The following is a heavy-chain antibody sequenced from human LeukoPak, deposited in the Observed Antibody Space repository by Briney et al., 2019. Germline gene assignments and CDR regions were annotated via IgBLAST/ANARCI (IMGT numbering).Heavy chain of an antibody. J-gene: IGHJ4*02. CDR1: GFTFSSYS. CDR2: IYSGGST. V-gene: IGHV3-53*01. D-gene: IGHD1-26*01. Sequence: GGSLRLSCAASGFTFSSYSMNWVRQAPGKGLEWVSVIYSGGSTYYADSVKGRFTISRDNSKNTLYLQMNSLRAEDTAVYYCARDRGGATVFDYWGQGTLVTVSS. CDR3: ARDRGGATVFDY.